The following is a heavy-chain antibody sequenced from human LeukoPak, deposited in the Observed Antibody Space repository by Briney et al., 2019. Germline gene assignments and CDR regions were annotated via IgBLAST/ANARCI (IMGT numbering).Heavy chain of an antibody. CDR2: IYSGGST. V-gene: IGHV3-53*01. D-gene: IGHD3-3*01. J-gene: IGHJ4*02. CDR3: ARYYDFWSGYFDY. Sequence: PGGSLRLSCAASGFTVSSNYMSWVRQAPGKGLEWVSVIYSGGSTYYADSVKGRFTISRDNSKNTLYLQMNSLRAEDTAVYYCARYYDFWSGYFDYWGQGTLVTVSS. CDR1: GFTVSSNY.